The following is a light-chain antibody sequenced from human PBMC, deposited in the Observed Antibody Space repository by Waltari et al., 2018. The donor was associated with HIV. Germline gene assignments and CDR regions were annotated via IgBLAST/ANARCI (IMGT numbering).Light chain of an antibody. J-gene: IGKJ5*01. CDR2: WAS. Sequence: IVMTQSPDSLAVSLGERATINCRSSQSVLYNSNNKDYLAWYQQKPGQPPKLLIYWASTRDSGVPDRFSGSGSGTDFTLNISSLQAEDVAVYYCQQYYSTITFGQGTRLEIK. V-gene: IGKV4-1*01. CDR1: QSVLYNSNNKDY. CDR3: QQYYSTIT.